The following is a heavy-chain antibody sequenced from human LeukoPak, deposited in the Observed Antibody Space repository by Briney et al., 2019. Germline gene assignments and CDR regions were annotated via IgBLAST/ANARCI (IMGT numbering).Heavy chain of an antibody. CDR3: ARTLYIAAAPGGFDY. J-gene: IGHJ4*02. CDR2: INPNSGGT. CDR1: GYTFTGYY. Sequence: ASVKVSCKSSGYTFTGYYMHWVRQAPGQGLEWMGWINPNSGGTNYAQKFQGRVTMTRDTSTGTIYMEMTSLRSDDTAMYYCARTLYIAAAPGGFDYWGQGTLLTVSS. V-gene: IGHV1-2*02. D-gene: IGHD6-13*01.